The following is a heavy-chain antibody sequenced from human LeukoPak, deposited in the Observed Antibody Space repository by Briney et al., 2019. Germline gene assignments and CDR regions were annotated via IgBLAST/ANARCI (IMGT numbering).Heavy chain of an antibody. CDR1: GFTVSSNY. J-gene: IGHJ4*02. Sequence: GVSLTLPCAASGFTVSSNYMSWVPRAPGKGLEGVSVIYSGGSTYYADSVKGRFTISRDNSKNMLYLQMNSLRAEDTAVYYCARVGYYSSGWYDYWGQGTLVTVSS. CDR2: IYSGGST. D-gene: IGHD6-19*01. V-gene: IGHV3-53*01. CDR3: ARVGYYSSGWYDY.